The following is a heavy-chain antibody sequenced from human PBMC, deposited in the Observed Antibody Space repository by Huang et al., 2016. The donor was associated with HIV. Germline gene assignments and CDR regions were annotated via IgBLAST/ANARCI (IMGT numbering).Heavy chain of an antibody. Sequence: VESGGRLVQPGGSLRLSCVGSTFTFGAYWISWVRQFPGKGLEWVANIKQDESEKSYVESVKGRFNISRDNAKKVLFLEMNNVRVEDTATYYCATKTAAMDIWGQGTTVTVS. CDR1: TFTFGAYW. J-gene: IGHJ6*02. V-gene: IGHV3-7*01. CDR2: IKQDESEK. CDR3: ATKTAAMDI. D-gene: IGHD1-7*01.